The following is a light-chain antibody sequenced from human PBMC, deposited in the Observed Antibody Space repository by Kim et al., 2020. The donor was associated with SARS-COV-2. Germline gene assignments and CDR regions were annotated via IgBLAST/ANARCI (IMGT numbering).Light chain of an antibody. CDR3: QQYDNWPLT. V-gene: IGKV3-15*01. Sequence: VSPGERATPSCRSSQSVSSNLAWYQQKPGQTPRLLIFGASTRATGIPVRFSGSGSGTEFTLTISSLQSEDFVVYYCQQYDNWPLTFGGGTKVDIK. J-gene: IGKJ4*01. CDR1: QSVSSN. CDR2: GAS.